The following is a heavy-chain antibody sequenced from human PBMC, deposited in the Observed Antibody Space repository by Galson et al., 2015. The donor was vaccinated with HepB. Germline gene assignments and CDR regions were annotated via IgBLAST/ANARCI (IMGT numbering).Heavy chain of an antibody. CDR1: GFSFSTYW. CDR2: ISRDSSTI. Sequence: SLRLSCAASGFSFSTYWMTWVRQAPGKGLEWVSYISRDSSTIYYADSVKGRFTISRDNARNSLYLQMNSLRDEDRAMYYCARAYYYGFDCWGQGTLVTVPS. CDR3: ARAYYYGFDC. V-gene: IGHV3-48*02. D-gene: IGHD3-10*01. J-gene: IGHJ4*02.